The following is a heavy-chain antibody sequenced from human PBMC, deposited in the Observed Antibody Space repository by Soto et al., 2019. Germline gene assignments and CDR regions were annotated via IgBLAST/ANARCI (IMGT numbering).Heavy chain of an antibody. J-gene: IGHJ3*02. Sequence: QVQLQESGPGLVKPSGTLSLTCAVSSGSISSSNWWSWVRQPPGKGLEWIGEIYHSGSTNYNPSLKSRVTISVDKSKNQFSLKLSSVTAADTAVYYCARVASYYDYIWGSYRTGAFDIWGQGTMVTVSS. CDR1: SGSISSSNW. D-gene: IGHD3-16*02. V-gene: IGHV4-4*02. CDR2: IYHSGST. CDR3: ARVASYYDYIWGSYRTGAFDI.